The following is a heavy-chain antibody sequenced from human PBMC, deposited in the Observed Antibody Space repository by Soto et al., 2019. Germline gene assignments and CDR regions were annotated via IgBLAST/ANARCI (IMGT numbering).Heavy chain of an antibody. CDR3: TSHWDWGSLGY. J-gene: IGHJ4*02. D-gene: IGHD3-16*01. V-gene: IGHV4-59*08. CDR2: IYYSGSI. CDR1: GGSISSDY. Sequence: QVQLQESGPGLVKPSETLSLTCTVSGGSISSDYWSWIRQPPGKGLEWIGFIYYSGSINYNPSFERRVAISVDTSKNQFSLNLSSVTAADTAVYYCTSHWDWGSLGYWGQGTLVTVSS.